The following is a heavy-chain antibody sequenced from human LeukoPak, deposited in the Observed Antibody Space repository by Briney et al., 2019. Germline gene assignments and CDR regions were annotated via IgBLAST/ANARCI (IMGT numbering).Heavy chain of an antibody. CDR3: ARDLSGVTGYTYGRGIDY. J-gene: IGHJ4*02. Sequence: KPGGSLRLSCAASGFTFSSYSMNWVRQAPGKGLEWVSSISSSSSYIYYADSVKGRFTISRDNAENSLYLQMNSLRAEDTAVYYCARDLSGVTGYTYGRGIDYWGQGTLVTVSS. CDR2: ISSSSSYI. V-gene: IGHV3-21*01. D-gene: IGHD5-18*01. CDR1: GFTFSSYS.